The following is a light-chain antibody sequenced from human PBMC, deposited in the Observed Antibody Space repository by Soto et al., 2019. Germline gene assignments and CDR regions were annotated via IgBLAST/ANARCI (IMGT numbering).Light chain of an antibody. CDR2: GAS. CDR3: HQYVSSPWA. Sequence: EIVLAQSPGTLSLSPGERATLSCRASQSVTNSFLAWYQQKPGQAPRLLIYGASRRATGIPDRFTGSGSGTDFTLTISRLEPEDFVVYYCHQYVSSPWAFGQGTKVDIK. CDR1: QSVTNSF. V-gene: IGKV3-20*01. J-gene: IGKJ1*01.